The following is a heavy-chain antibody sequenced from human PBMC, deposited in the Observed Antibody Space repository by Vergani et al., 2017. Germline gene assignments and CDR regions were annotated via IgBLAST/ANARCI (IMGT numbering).Heavy chain of an antibody. CDR2: ISSSSSYI. D-gene: IGHD3-3*01. CDR3: ARDSMEWLSMRYYYYGMDV. V-gene: IGHV3-21*01. Sequence: EVQLVESGGGLVKPGGSLRLSCAASGFTFSSYSMNWVRQAPGKGLEWVSSISSSSSYIYYADSAKGRFTISRDNAKNSLYLQMNSLRAEDTAVYYCARDSMEWLSMRYYYYGMDVWGQGTTVTVSS. J-gene: IGHJ6*02. CDR1: GFTFSSYS.